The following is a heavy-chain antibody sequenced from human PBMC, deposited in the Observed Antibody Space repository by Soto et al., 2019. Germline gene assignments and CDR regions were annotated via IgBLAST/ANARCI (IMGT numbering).Heavy chain of an antibody. CDR1: GFTFSRHA. Sequence: QVQLVESGGGEVQPGGSLRLSCAASGFTFSRHAIQWVRQTPGKGLEWVAGIWYDGSYKYYADSVKGRFTISRDNSKNTVYLQMDSLRAEDTAVFYCARGTTVTDFLMDVWGAGTTVTVSS. D-gene: IGHD4-4*01. V-gene: IGHV3-33*01. J-gene: IGHJ6*03. CDR2: IWYDGSYK. CDR3: ARGTTVTDFLMDV.